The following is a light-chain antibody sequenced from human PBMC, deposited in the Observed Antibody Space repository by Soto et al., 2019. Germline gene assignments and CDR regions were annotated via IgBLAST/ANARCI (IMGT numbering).Light chain of an antibody. V-gene: IGKV3-11*01. CDR1: QSFSSN. CDR3: QLRDDWSIT. Sequence: EIGLTQSPPTLSLSPGERFGVSCRASQSFSSNLAWYQQKPGQAPRLLIYDASKRATGIPARFSGSGSGTDFTLTISSLEPEDFAVYYCQLRDDWSITFGQGTRLEIK. CDR2: DAS. J-gene: IGKJ5*01.